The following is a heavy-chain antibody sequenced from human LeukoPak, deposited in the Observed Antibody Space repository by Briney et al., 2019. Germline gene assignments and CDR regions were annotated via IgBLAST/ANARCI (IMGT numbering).Heavy chain of an antibody. J-gene: IGHJ4*02. D-gene: IGHD2-15*01. CDR2: ISAYNGNT. V-gene: IGHV1-18*01. CDR1: GYTFSSYG. CDR3: ARGGYCSGSRCYPNDY. Sequence: GASVKVSCKASGYTFSSYGISWVRQAPGQGLEWMGWISAYNGNTNYRQKLQGRVTMTTDTSTSTAYMELRSLRSDDTAMYYCARGGYCSGSRCYPNDYWGQGTRVTVSS.